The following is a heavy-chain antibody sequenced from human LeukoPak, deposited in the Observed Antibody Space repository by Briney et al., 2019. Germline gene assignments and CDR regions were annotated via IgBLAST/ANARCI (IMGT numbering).Heavy chain of an antibody. D-gene: IGHD4-17*01. CDR3: AKNYGDYLFYFDY. V-gene: IGHV3-23*01. CDR1: GFTFSSYA. CDR2: ISGSGGST. Sequence: GGSLRLSCAASGFTFSSYAMSWVRQAPGKGLEWVPAISGSGGSTYYADSVKGRFTISRDNSKNTLYLQMYSLRAEDTAVYYCAKNYGDYLFYFDYWGQGTLVTVSS. J-gene: IGHJ4*02.